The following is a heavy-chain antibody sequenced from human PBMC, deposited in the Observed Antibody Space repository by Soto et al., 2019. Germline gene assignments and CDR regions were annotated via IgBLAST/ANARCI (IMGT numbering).Heavy chain of an antibody. CDR2: IKSKTDGGTA. CDR1: GVTLSNVW. CDR3: SHGYYQYFDS. Sequence: GGSLRLSCAVSGVTLSNVWMNWVRQAPGKGPEWVGRIKSKTDGGTADYAAPVKGRFTISRDDSEDTLYLQMNSLKTEDTAVYYCSHGYYQYFDSWGQGTLVTAPQ. J-gene: IGHJ4*02. D-gene: IGHD5-18*01. V-gene: IGHV3-15*07.